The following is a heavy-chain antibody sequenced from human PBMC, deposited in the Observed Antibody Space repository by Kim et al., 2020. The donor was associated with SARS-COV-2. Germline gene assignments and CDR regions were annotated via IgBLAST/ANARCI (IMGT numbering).Heavy chain of an antibody. J-gene: IGHJ6*02. CDR1: GYTFTSYA. CDR2: INTNTGNP. CDR3: ARDVLLWFGGDYYGMDV. D-gene: IGHD3-10*01. V-gene: IGHV7-4-1*02. Sequence: ASVKVSCKASGYTFTSYAMNWVRQAPGQGLEWMGWINTNTGNPTYAQGFTGRFVFSLDTSVSTAYLQISSLKAEDTAVYYCARDVLLWFGGDYYGMDVWGQGTTVTVSS.